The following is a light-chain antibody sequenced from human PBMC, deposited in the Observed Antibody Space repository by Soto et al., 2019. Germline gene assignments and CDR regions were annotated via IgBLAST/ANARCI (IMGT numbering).Light chain of an antibody. CDR1: SSDDGGYNY. CDR2: EVS. J-gene: IGLJ2*01. Sequence: QSVLTQPASVSGSPGQSITISCTGTSSDDGGYNYVSWYQQHPGIAPKLMIYEVSNRPSGVSNRFSGSKSGNTASLTISGLQAEDEADYYCSSYTSSSTVVFGGGTQLTVL. CDR3: SSYTSSSTVV. V-gene: IGLV2-14*01.